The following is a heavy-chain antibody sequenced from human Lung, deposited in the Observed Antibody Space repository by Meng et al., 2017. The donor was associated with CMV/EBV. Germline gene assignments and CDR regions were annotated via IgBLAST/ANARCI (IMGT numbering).Heavy chain of an antibody. CDR2: IIPILGIA. D-gene: IGHD2-2*02. CDR3: ATSFYCSTTNCYTYYGLDV. V-gene: IGHV1-69*02. J-gene: IGHJ6*02. Sequence: KISCKASGGTFSSYTINWVRQAPGQGLEWMGGIIPILGIANSAQKFQGRVTITADKSTSTAYVELSSLKSEDTAVYYCATSFYCSTTNCYTYYGLDVWGQGTTVTVSS. CDR1: GGTFSSYT.